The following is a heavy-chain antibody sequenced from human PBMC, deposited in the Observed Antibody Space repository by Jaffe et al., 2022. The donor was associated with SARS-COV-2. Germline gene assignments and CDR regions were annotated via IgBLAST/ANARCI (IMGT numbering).Heavy chain of an antibody. D-gene: IGHD6-19*01. V-gene: IGHV1-18*01. J-gene: IGHJ4*02. CDR3: ARKRGSGWVDS. CDR2: ISPYNGDT. Sequence: QVQLVQSGAEVKKPGASIKVSCKASGYTFNTYGISWVRQAPGQGLEWVGWISPYNGDTNYAQKLQGRVTMTTDTSASTAYMELRSLTSDDTAVYYCARKRGSGWVDSWGQGTLVAVSS. CDR1: GYTFNTYG.